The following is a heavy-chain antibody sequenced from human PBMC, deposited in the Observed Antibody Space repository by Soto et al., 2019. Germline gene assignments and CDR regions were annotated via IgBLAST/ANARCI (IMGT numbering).Heavy chain of an antibody. CDR2: IIPMLGTP. J-gene: IGHJ3*02. V-gene: IGHV1-69*05. Sequence: ASLKVSCKASGRSFNTNTFNWVRQAPGLGLEWLGGIIPMLGTPDNAERFQGRVTITTDESTSTAYMELSSLTSDDTAVYYCAKIPSGINAFHIWGQGTMVTASS. CDR1: GRSFNTNT. D-gene: IGHD1-26*01. CDR3: AKIPSGINAFHI.